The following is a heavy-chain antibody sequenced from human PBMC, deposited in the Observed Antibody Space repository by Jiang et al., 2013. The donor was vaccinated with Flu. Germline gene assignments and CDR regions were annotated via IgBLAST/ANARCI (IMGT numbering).Heavy chain of an antibody. CDR1: SSYS. J-gene: IGHJ1*01. V-gene: IGHV3-64*01. CDR3: ARAIDVAAAGTIYFQH. CDR2: ISSNGGST. D-gene: IGHD6-13*01. Sequence: SSYSMQWVRQXPGKGLEYIASISSNGGSTYHANSVKGRFTISRDNSKNTLYLQMGGVRAEDMAVYYCARAIDVAAAGTIYFQHWGQGTPVTVSS.